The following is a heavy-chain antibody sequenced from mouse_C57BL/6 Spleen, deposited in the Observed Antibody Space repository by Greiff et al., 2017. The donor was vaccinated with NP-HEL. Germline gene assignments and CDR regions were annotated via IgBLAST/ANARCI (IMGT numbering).Heavy chain of an antibody. Sequence: VQLQQSGPELVKPGASVKISCKASGYAFSSSWMNWVKQRPGTGLEWIGRIYPGDGDTNYNGKFKGKATLTADKSSSTAYMQLSSLTSEDSAVYFCARGSSGYYAMDYWGQGTSVTVSS. V-gene: IGHV1-82*01. J-gene: IGHJ4*01. CDR3: ARGSSGYYAMDY. D-gene: IGHD3-2*02. CDR1: GYAFSSSW. CDR2: IYPGDGDT.